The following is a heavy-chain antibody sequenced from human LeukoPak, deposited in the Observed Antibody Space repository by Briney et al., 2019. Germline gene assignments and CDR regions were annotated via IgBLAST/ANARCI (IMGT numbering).Heavy chain of an antibody. V-gene: IGHV1-18*01. Sequence: GASVKVSCKASGYTFTSYGISWVRQAPGQGLEWMGWISAYNGSTNYAQKLQGRVTMTTDTSTSTAYMELRSLRSDDTAVYYCARDIAAAGIENFDYWGQGTLVTVSS. D-gene: IGHD6-13*01. J-gene: IGHJ4*02. CDR3: ARDIAAAGIENFDY. CDR2: ISAYNGST. CDR1: GYTFTSYG.